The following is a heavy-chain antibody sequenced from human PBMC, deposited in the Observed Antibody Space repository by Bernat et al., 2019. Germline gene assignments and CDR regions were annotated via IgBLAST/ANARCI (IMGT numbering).Heavy chain of an antibody. CDR2: ISYDGSNK. CDR3: AREGLYDSSSWYQTFYYYMDV. CDR1: GFTFSSYA. J-gene: IGHJ6*03. V-gene: IGHV3-30-3*01. D-gene: IGHD6-13*01. Sequence: QVQLVESGGGVVQPGRSLRLSCAASGFTFSSYAMHWVRQAPGKGLEWVAVISYDGSNKYYADSVKGRFTISRDNSKNTLYLQMNSLRAEDTAVYYCAREGLYDSSSWYQTFYYYMDVWGKGTTVTVSS.